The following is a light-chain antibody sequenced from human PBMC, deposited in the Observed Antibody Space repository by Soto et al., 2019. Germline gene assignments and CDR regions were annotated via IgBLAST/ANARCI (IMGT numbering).Light chain of an antibody. CDR1: QSLNRY. J-gene: IGKJ2*01. CDR2: AAS. CDR3: QQSYSAPYT. V-gene: IGKV1-39*01. Sequence: DIQMTQSPSSLSASVGDRVTITCRASQSLNRYLNWYQQKPGKAPKLLIYAASSLQSGVPSRFSGSGSGTDFTLTISSLQPEDFATYYCQQSYSAPYTFGQGTKLEIK.